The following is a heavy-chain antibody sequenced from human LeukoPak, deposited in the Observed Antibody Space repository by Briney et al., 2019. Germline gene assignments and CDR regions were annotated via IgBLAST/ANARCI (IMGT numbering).Heavy chain of an antibody. CDR1: GYSFRNYG. D-gene: IGHD2-2*01. CDR3: ARDLEGIVVVPTAMGY. V-gene: IGHV1-3*01. CDR2: INPTNEKT. J-gene: IGHJ4*02. Sequence: GASVKVSCKASGYSFRNYGMHWVRQAPGQRLEWMGWINPTNEKTKYSEKFQGRVTISRDTGASTVYMELSSVRSDDTAVYYCARDLEGIVVVPTAMGYWGQGTLVTVSS.